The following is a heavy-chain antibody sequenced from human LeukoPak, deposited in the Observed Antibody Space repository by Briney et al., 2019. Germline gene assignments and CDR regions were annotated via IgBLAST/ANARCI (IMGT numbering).Heavy chain of an antibody. CDR2: IRSDGSVP. Sequence: PGGSLRLSCAASGFTFSDSWMHWVRQVPGEGLVSVSLIRSDGSVPYYADSVKGRFTISRDNSKNTLYLQMNSLRAEDTAVYYCAKGDSSGSTHDAFDIWGQGTMVTVSS. D-gene: IGHD3-22*01. CDR1: GFTFSDSW. CDR3: AKGDSSGSTHDAFDI. V-gene: IGHV3-74*01. J-gene: IGHJ3*02.